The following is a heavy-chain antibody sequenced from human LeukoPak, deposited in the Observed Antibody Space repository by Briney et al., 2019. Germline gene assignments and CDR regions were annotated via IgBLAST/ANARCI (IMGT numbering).Heavy chain of an antibody. V-gene: IGHV1-69*13. CDR2: IIPIFGTA. Sequence: SVKVSCKASGGTFSSYAISWVRQAPGQGLEWMGGIIPIFGTANHAQKFQGRVTITADESTCTAYMELSSLRSEDTAVYYCARLPLTGYSRGYYYGMDVWGQGTTVTVSS. CDR3: ARLPLTGYSRGYYYGMDV. D-gene: IGHD3-9*01. J-gene: IGHJ6*02. CDR1: GGTFSSYA.